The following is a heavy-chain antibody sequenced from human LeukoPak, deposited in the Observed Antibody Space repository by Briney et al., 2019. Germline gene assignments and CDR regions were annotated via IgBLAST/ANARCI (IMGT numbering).Heavy chain of an antibody. V-gene: IGHV1-69*05. D-gene: IGHD5-12*01. CDR2: IIPIFGTA. Sequence: SVKVSCNASGGTFSSYAISWVRQAPGQGLEWMGGIIPIFGTANYAQKFQGRVTITTDESTSTAYMELRSLRSDDTAVYYCARDRRVRGYSDYGVDFYYWGQGTLVTVSS. J-gene: IGHJ4*02. CDR3: ARDRRVRGYSDYGVDFYY. CDR1: GGTFSSYA.